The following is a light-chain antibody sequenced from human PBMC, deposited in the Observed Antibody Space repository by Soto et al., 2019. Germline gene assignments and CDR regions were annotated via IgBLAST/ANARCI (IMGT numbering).Light chain of an antibody. Sequence: DIQVTPSPSSLSTSKGPRFTITCLASQGISSYLNWYQQKPGKAPKLLIYAASSLQSGVPSRFSGSGSGTDFTLTISSLQPEDIATYYCQHYDNHPLTFGGGTNVDIK. CDR2: AAS. CDR1: QGISSY. V-gene: IGKV1-39*01. CDR3: QHYDNHPLT. J-gene: IGKJ4*01.